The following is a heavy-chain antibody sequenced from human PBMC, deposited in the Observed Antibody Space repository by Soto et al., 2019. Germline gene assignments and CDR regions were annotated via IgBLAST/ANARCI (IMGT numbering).Heavy chain of an antibody. J-gene: IGHJ4*02. CDR3: VRDAYTSDWQDGCFDY. CDR2: IWYDGSSK. V-gene: IGHV3-33*01. CDR1: GFIFSGYG. Sequence: QVQLVESGGGVVQSGRSLRLSCATSGFIFSGYGMHWVRQAPGKGLEWVGMIWYDGSSKYYADSVQGRFTISRDNSWNTLYLHMNSLRAEDTAVYYCVRDAYTSDWQDGCFDYWGQGTLVTVSS. D-gene: IGHD6-19*01.